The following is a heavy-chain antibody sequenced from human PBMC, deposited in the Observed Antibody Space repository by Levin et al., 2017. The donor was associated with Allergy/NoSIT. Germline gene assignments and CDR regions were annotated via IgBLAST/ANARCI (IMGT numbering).Heavy chain of an antibody. Sequence: GGSLRLSCAASGFVFSDYAMHWVRQAPGKGLEWVAVISYDGSTNQSADPVKGRFTISRDNFKNTLFLQMNSLRAEDTAVYYCAKDRSISCCDAFEIWGQGTMVAVSS. J-gene: IGHJ3*02. CDR3: AKDRSISCCDAFEI. D-gene: IGHD2-2*01. CDR1: GFVFSDYA. V-gene: IGHV3-30*18. CDR2: ISYDGSTN.